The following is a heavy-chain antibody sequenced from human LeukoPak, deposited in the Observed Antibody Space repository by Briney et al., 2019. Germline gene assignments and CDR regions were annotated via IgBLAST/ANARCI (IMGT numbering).Heavy chain of an antibody. CDR2: INHSGST. CDR3: ATARAEAAFRWFDP. Sequence: SETLSLTCAVYGGSFSGYYWSWIRQPPGKGLEWIGEINHSGSTNYNPSLKSRVTISVDTSKNQFSLKLSSVTAADTAVYYCATARAEAAFRWFDPWGQGTLVTVSS. D-gene: IGHD6-19*01. CDR1: GGSFSGYY. V-gene: IGHV4-34*01. J-gene: IGHJ5*02.